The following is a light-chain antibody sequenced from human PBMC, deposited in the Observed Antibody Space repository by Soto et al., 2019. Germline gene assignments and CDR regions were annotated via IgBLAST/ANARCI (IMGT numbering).Light chain of an antibody. J-gene: IGKJ5*01. CDR3: QQTYTTPEIT. Sequence: DIQMTQSPSSLSASVGDRVTITCRASQSISSYLNWYQQKPGKAPKLLIYAASSLQSGVPTRFSGSGSGTDFTLTISSLQPEDFAIYYCQQTYTTPEITFGQGTRREIK. CDR2: AAS. CDR1: QSISSY. V-gene: IGKV1-39*01.